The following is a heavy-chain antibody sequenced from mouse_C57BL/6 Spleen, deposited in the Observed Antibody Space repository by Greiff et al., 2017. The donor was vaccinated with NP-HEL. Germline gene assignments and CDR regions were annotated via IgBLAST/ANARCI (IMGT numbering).Heavy chain of an antibody. V-gene: IGHV6-3*01. CDR1: GFTFSNYW. J-gene: IGHJ2*01. D-gene: IGHD1-1*01. Sequence: EVKLMESGGGLVQPGGSMKLSCVASGFTFSNYWMNWVRQSPEKGLEWVAQIRLKSDNYATHYAESVKGRFTISRDDSKSSVYLQMNNLRAEDTGIYYCTGGYGSSFFDYWGQGTTLTVSS. CDR3: TGGYGSSFFDY. CDR2: IRLKSDNYAT.